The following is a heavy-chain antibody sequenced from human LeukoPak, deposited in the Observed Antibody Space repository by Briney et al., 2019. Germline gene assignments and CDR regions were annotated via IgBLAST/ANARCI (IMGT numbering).Heavy chain of an antibody. J-gene: IGHJ4*02. CDR3: ARERTGDKDLLGD. CDR2: IIPIFGTA. Sequence: ASVKVSCKASGGTFSSYAISWVRQSPGQGLEWMGGIIPIFGTANYAQKFQGRVTITTDESTSTAYMELSSLRSEDTAVYYCARERTGDKDLLGDWGQGTLVTVSS. V-gene: IGHV1-69*05. D-gene: IGHD7-27*01. CDR1: GGTFSSYA.